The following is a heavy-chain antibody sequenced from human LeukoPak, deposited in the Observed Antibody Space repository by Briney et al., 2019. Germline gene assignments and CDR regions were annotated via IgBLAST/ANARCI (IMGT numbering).Heavy chain of an antibody. Sequence: PGGSLRLSCAASGFTFSSYSMNWVRQAPGKGLEWVSSISSSSSYIYYADSVKGRFTISRDNAKNSLYLQMNSLRAEDTAVYYCARANWGFRSYFDCWGQGTLVTVSS. V-gene: IGHV3-21*01. CDR2: ISSSSSYI. D-gene: IGHD7-27*01. CDR3: ARANWGFRSYFDC. J-gene: IGHJ4*02. CDR1: GFTFSSYS.